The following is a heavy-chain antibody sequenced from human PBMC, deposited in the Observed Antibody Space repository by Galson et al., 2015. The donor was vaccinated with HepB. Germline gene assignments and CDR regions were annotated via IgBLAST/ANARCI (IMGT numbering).Heavy chain of an antibody. CDR2: IYYTGST. CDR3: ARGRDHNKNAY. J-gene: IGHJ4*02. Sequence: TLSLTCTVSSGSIISSGGSYWSWIRQHPGKGLEWVGYIYYTGSTYYNPSLKSRVTISVDKSKNQLSLNLSSVTAADTAVYYCARGRDHNKNAYWGQGALVTVSS. V-gene: IGHV4-31*03. CDR1: SGSIISSGGSY. D-gene: IGHD1-14*01.